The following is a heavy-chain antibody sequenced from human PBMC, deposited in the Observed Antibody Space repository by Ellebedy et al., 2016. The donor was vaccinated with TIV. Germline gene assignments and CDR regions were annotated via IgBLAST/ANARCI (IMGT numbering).Heavy chain of an antibody. CDR3: ARDRTLYCSSTSCYFGY. D-gene: IGHD2-2*01. CDR2: INPSGGST. J-gene: IGHJ4*02. V-gene: IGHV1-46*01. Sequence: ASVKVSXXASGYTFTSYYMHWVRQAPGQGLEWMGIINPSGGSTSYAQKFQGRVTITADKSTSTVYMELRSLRSDDTAVYYCARDRTLYCSSTSCYFGYWGQGTLVTVSS. CDR1: GYTFTSYY.